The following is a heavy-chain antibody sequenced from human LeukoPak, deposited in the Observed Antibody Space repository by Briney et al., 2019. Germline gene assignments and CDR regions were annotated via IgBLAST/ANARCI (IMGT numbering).Heavy chain of an antibody. Sequence: SETLSLNWAVYGGSFSGYYWSWVRQPPGKGLEWIGEINHSGSTNYNPSLKSRVTISVDTSKNQFSLKLSSVTAADTAVYYCARGGGSGSYYNDAFDIWGQGTMVTVSS. J-gene: IGHJ3*02. D-gene: IGHD3-10*01. CDR3: ARGGGSGSYYNDAFDI. V-gene: IGHV4-34*01. CDR1: GGSFSGYY. CDR2: INHSGST.